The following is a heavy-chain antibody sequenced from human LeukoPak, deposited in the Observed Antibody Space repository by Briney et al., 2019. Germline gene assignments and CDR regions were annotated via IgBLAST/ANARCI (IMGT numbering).Heavy chain of an antibody. J-gene: IGHJ4*02. D-gene: IGHD2/OR15-2a*01. CDR2: IYYSGTT. Sequence: PSETLSLTCTVSGGSISSGAYYWSWIRQHPGKGLEWIGYIYYSGTTHYNPSLKSRVTMSVDTSKNQFSLKLSSVTAADTAVCYCARVLRGTEYYLDNWGQGTLVTVSS. CDR1: GGSISSGAYY. V-gene: IGHV4-31*03. CDR3: ARVLRGTEYYLDN.